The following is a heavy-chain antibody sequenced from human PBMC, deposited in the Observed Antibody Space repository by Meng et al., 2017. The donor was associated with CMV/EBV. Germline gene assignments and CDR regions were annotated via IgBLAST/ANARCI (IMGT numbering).Heavy chain of an antibody. D-gene: IGHD1-26*01. CDR2: IKQDGSEK. Sequence: GGSLRLSCAASGFTFSSYSMNWVRQAPGKGLEWVANIKQDGSEKYYVDSVKGRFTISRDNAKNSLYLQMNSLRAEDTAVYYCACGLYYYYGMDVWGQGTTVTVSS. J-gene: IGHJ6*02. CDR3: ACGLYYYYGMDV. CDR1: GFTFSSYS. V-gene: IGHV3-7*01.